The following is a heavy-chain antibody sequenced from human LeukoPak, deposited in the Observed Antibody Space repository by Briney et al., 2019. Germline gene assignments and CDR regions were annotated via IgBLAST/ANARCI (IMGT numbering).Heavy chain of an antibody. V-gene: IGHV3-7*03. CDR3: ARGGGLDV. D-gene: IGHD3-16*01. Sequence: PGGSLRLSCAASGFIFSTYRMNWARQAPGKGLEWVASINHNGNVNYYVDSVKGRFTISRDNAKNSLYLQMSNLRAEDTAVYFCARGGGLDVWGQGATVTVSS. J-gene: IGHJ6*02. CDR1: GFIFSTYR. CDR2: INHNGNVN.